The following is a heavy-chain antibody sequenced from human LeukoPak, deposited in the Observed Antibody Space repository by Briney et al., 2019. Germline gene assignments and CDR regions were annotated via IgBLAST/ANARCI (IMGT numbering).Heavy chain of an antibody. CDR3: ARAAAGGIEAYIDY. Sequence: SVKVSCKASGGTFSSYTISWVRQAPGRGLEWMGRIIPILGIANYAQKFQGRVTITADKSTSTAYMELSSLRSEDTAVYYCARAAAGGIEAYIDYWGQGTLVTVSS. CDR1: GGTFSSYT. CDR2: IIPILGIA. J-gene: IGHJ4*02. V-gene: IGHV1-69*02. D-gene: IGHD6-13*01.